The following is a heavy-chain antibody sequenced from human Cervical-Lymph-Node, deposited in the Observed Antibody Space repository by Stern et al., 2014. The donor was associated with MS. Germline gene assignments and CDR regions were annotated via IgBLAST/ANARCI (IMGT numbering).Heavy chain of an antibody. CDR3: ARDGPQVGAGSFDI. Sequence: QLQLQESGPGLVKPSQTLSLTCTVSGGSISSDGDCWNWIRQLPGKGLEWIGYSSYSGNTYNNPSLKSRVTISVDTSKNQFSLKLSSVTAADTAVYYCARDGPQVGAGSFDIWGRGTMVTVSS. J-gene: IGHJ3*02. D-gene: IGHD1-26*01. V-gene: IGHV4-31*03. CDR2: SSYSGNT. CDR1: GGSISSDGDC.